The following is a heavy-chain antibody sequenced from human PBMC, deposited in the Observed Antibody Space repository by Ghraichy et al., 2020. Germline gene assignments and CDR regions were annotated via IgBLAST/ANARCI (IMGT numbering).Heavy chain of an antibody. CDR1: GFTFSSSS. V-gene: IGHV3-21*01. D-gene: IGHD6-19*01. Sequence: GESLNISCAASGFTFSSSSMVWVRQAPGEGLEWVSSIGTGSSHIYYADSMRGRFTISRDNAKNSLYLQMNSLRAEDTAVYYCARIAVSGSWHFDLWGRGTLVTVSS. CDR2: IGTGSSHI. J-gene: IGHJ2*01. CDR3: ARIAVSGSWHFDL.